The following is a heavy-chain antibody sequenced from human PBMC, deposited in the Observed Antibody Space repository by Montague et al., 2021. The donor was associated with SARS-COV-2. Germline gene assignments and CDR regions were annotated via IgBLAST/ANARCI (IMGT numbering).Heavy chain of an antibody. CDR3: ARHPTTYAVSFDY. J-gene: IGHJ4*02. CDR2: VNYGGSN. Sequence: SETLSLTCTVSDDSIRRSTYYWGWIRQPPGKGLEWIGSVNYGGSNYYHLSIKSRVTMSVDTSKSQFSLKLKSVTAADTAVYYCARHPTTYAVSFDYWGQGTLVTVSS. V-gene: IGHV4-39*01. D-gene: IGHD2-8*01. CDR1: DDSIRRSTYY.